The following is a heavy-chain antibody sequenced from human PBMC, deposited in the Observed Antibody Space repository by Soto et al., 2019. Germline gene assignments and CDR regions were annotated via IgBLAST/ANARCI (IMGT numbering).Heavy chain of an antibody. V-gene: IGHV4-34*01. Sequence: PSETLSLTCAVYGGSFSGYYWSWIRQPPGKGLEWIGEINHSGSTNYNPSLKSRVTISVGTSKNQFSLKLSSVTAADTAVYYCARHSDIVATIHYWGQGTLVTVSS. CDR2: INHSGST. D-gene: IGHD5-12*01. CDR3: ARHSDIVATIHY. CDR1: GGSFSGYY. J-gene: IGHJ4*02.